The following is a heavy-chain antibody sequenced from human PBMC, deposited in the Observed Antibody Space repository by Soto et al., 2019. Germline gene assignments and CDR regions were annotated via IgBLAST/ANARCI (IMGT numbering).Heavy chain of an antibody. CDR1: GGSISSGGYY. CDR2: IYYSGST. V-gene: IGHV4-31*03. J-gene: IGHJ4*02. Sequence: SETLSLTCTVSGGSISSGGYYWSWIRQHPGKGLEWIGYIYYSGSTYYNPSLKSRVTISVDTSKNQFSLKLSSVTAADTAVYYCARVGVVVPAAISFDYWGQGTLVTVSS. D-gene: IGHD2-2*01. CDR3: ARVGVVVPAAISFDY.